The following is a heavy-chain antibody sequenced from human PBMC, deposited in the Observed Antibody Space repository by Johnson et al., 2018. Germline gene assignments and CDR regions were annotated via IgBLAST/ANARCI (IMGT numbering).Heavy chain of an antibody. D-gene: IGHD6-25*01. J-gene: IGHJ1*01. CDR2: VYHSGST. CDR3: ARGGEYFQD. V-gene: IGHV4-59*01. Sequence: VQLLESGPGLVKPSETLSLTCTVSGGSISSYWWSWIRQPPGKGLEYIGYVYHSGSTIYNPSLESRVTISIDTAKNPFSLNLRSVTAADTAMYYCARGGEYFQDWGQGTLVTVSS. CDR1: GGSISSYW.